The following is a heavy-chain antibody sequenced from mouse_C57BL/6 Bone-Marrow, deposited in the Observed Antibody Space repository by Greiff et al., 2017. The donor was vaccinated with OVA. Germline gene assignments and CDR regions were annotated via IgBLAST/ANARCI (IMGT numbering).Heavy chain of an antibody. V-gene: IGHV1-80*01. CDR2: IYPGDGDT. J-gene: IGHJ1*03. CDR1: GYAFSSYW. Sequence: QVQLQQSGAELVKPGASVKISCKASGYAFSSYWMNWVKQRPGTGLEWIGQIYPGDGDTNYNGKFQGKATLTADKSSSTAYMQLSSLTSEDSAVYYCARCGDYDGDCDVWGTGTTVTVSS. D-gene: IGHD2-4*01. CDR3: ARCGDYDGDCDV.